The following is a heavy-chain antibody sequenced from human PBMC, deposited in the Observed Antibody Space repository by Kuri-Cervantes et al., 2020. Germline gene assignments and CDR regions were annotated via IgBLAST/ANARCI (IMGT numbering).Heavy chain of an antibody. V-gene: IGHV1-18*01. CDR3: ASTRTRLGAFDI. CDR2: TSAYSGKT. D-gene: IGHD2-2*01. Sequence: ASVKVSCKASGYTFNNYGVTWVRQAPGQGLEWMGWTSAYSGKTNYAQKLQDRVTMTTDTSTSTAYMELRSLRSDDTAVYYCASTRTRLGAFDIWGQGTMVTVSS. J-gene: IGHJ3*02. CDR1: GYTFNNYG.